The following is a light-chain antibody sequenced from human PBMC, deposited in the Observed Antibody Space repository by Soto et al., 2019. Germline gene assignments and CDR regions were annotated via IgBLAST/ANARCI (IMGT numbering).Light chain of an antibody. CDR3: IQHNSYPNK. CDR2: AAS. CDR1: QGIRND. J-gene: IGKJ1*01. Sequence: IQITQSPSSLSASVGDRVTITCRSSQGIRNDLGWYQQKPGKAPKLMIYAASSLQSGVPSRSSGTGSGKELTITISSLPPEDFEPSYRIQHNSYPNKFGQGTKVAIK. V-gene: IGKV1-17*01.